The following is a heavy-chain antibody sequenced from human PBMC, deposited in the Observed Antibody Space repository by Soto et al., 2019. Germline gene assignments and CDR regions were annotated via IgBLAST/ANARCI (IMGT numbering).Heavy chain of an antibody. CDR2: IYYSGST. CDR3: ASRSWELLAHDAFDI. V-gene: IGHV4-31*03. J-gene: IGHJ3*02. D-gene: IGHD1-26*01. CDR1: GGSISSGGYY. Sequence: PSETLSLTCTVSGGSISSGGYYWSWIRQHPGKGLEWIGYIYYSGSTYYNPSLKSRVTISVDTSKNQFSLKLSSVTAADTAVYYCASRSWELLAHDAFDIWGQGTMVTVS.